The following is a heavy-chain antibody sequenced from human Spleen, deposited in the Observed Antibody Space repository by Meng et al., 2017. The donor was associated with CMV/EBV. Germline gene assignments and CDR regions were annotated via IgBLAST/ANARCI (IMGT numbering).Heavy chain of an antibody. CDR1: GFTFSSYW. D-gene: IGHD1-26*01. CDR2: LNSDGSST. CDR3: ARGWEGDGFDY. J-gene: IGHJ4*02. Sequence: SCAASGFTFSSYWMHWVRQAPGMGLEWVSRLNSDGSSTSYADSVKGRFTISRDNAKNTLFLQMDSLRAEDTAVYYCARGWEGDGFDYWGQGSLVTAPQ. V-gene: IGHV3-74*01.